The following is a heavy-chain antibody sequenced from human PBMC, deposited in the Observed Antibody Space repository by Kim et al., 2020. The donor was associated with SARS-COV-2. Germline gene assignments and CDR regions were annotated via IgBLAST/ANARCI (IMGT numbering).Heavy chain of an antibody. CDR3: ARVYGSRPYFDY. J-gene: IGHJ4*02. Sequence: GGSLRLSCAASGFTFSSYSMNWVRQAPGKGLEWVSSISSSSSYIYYADSVKGRFTISRDNAKNSLYLQMNSLRAEDTAVYYCARVYGSRPYFDYWGQGTLVTVSS. CDR1: GFTFSSYS. D-gene: IGHD3-10*01. CDR2: ISSSSSYI. V-gene: IGHV3-21*01.